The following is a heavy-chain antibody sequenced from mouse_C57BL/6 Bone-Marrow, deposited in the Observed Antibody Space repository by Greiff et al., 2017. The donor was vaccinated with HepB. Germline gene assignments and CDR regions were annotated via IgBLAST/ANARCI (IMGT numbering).Heavy chain of an antibody. CDR2: IDPENGDT. CDR3: TTKSPGYFDV. CDR1: GFNIKDDY. Sequence: EVQLKESGAELVRPGASVKLSCTASGFNIKDDYMHWVKQRPEQGLEWIGWIDPENGDTEYASKFQGKATITADTSSNTAYLQLSSLTSEDTAVYYCTTKSPGYFDVWGTGTTVTVSS. V-gene: IGHV14-4*01. J-gene: IGHJ1*03.